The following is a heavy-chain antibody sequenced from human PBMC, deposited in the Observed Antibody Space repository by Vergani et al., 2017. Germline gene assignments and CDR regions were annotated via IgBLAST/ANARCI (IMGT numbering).Heavy chain of an antibody. D-gene: IGHD6-6*01. CDR2: IYYSGST. CDR1: GGSLSSSSYY. J-gene: IGHJ4*02. CDR3: ARGGGDIAARAIDY. Sequence: QLQLQESGPGLVKPSEPLSLTCTVSGGSLSSSSYYWGWIRQPPGTGLEWIGSIYYSGSTYYNPSLKSRVTISVDTSKNQFPLKLSSVTAADTAVEYCARGGGDIAARAIDYWGQGTLVTVSS. V-gene: IGHV4-39*07.